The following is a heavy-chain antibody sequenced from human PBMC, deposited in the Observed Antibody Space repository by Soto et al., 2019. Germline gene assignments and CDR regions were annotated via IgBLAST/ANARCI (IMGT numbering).Heavy chain of an antibody. Sequence: SETLSLTCTVSGGSISSGDYYWSWIRQPPGKGLEWIGYIYYSGSTYYNPSLKSRVTISVDTSKNQFSLKLSSVTAADTAVYYCARGSNWGSDYYYYYGMDVWGQGTTVTVSS. J-gene: IGHJ6*02. CDR1: GGSISSGDYY. D-gene: IGHD7-27*01. CDR3: ARGSNWGSDYYYYYGMDV. V-gene: IGHV4-30-4*01. CDR2: IYYSGST.